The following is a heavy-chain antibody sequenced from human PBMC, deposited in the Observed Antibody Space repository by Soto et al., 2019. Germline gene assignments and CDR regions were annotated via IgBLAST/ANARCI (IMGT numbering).Heavy chain of an antibody. D-gene: IGHD2-15*01. V-gene: IGHV3-48*02. CDR2: ISSSSSTI. Sequence: PGGSLRLSCAASGFTFSSYSMNWVRQAPGKGLEWVSYISSSSSTIYYADSVKGRFTISRDNAKNSLYLQMNSLRDEDTAVYYCARRGLGDCSGGSCAASIPYYYYGMDVWGQGTTVTVSS. J-gene: IGHJ6*02. CDR3: ARRGLGDCSGGSCAASIPYYYYGMDV. CDR1: GFTFSSYS.